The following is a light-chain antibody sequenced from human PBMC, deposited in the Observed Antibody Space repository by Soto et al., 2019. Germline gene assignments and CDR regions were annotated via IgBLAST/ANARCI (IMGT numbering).Light chain of an antibody. J-gene: IGKJ3*01. CDR3: QHYGSALIFT. CDR2: ATS. V-gene: IGKV3-20*01. CDR1: ETVNSNF. Sequence: EIVSTQSPGTLSLSPGERATLSCRASETVNSNFLAWYQQKPGQGPRLLIYATSGRATGIPDRFSGSGSGTDFTLTISRLEPEDVAVYYCQHYGSALIFTFGPGTKVEIK.